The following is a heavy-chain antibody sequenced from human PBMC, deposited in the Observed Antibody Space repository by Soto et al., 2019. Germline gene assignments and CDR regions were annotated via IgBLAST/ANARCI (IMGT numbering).Heavy chain of an antibody. CDR3: AKDTRPLYSGYDYPYYYYGMDV. D-gene: IGHD5-12*01. CDR1: GFTFSSYG. J-gene: IGHJ6*02. Sequence: QVQLVESGGGVVQPGRSLRLSCAASGFTFSSYGMHWVRQAPGKGLEWVAVISYDGSNKYYADSVKGRFTISRDNSKNTLYLQMNSLRAEDTAVYYCAKDTRPLYSGYDYPYYYYGMDVWGQGTTVTVSS. V-gene: IGHV3-30*18. CDR2: ISYDGSNK.